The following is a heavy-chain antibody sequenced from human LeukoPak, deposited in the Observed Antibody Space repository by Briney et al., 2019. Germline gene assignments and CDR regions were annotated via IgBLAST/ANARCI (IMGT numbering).Heavy chain of an antibody. V-gene: IGHV3-48*02. D-gene: IGHD4-17*01. J-gene: IGHJ4*02. CDR2: IGGTHSNI. CDR1: GFTFTSYS. CDR3: ARDRDYAFDS. Sequence: PGGSLRLSCAASGFTFTSYSMNWVRQAPGKGLEWVSYIGGTHSNIYYADSVKGRFTISRDDAKNSLYLQMNSLRDEDTAVYYCARDRDYAFDSWGQGTLVTVSS.